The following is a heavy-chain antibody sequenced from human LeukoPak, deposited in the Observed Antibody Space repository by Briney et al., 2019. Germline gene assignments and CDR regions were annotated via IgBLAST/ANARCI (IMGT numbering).Heavy chain of an antibody. CDR1: GGSISSYY. CDR2: IYYSGST. Sequence: SETLSLTCTVSGGSISSYYWSWIRQPPGKGLEWIGYIYYSGSTNYNPSLKSRVTISVDTSKNQFSLKLSSVTAADTAVYYCARHKIAQYYDFWSGYLIWYFDLWGRGTLVTVSS. CDR3: ARHKIAQYYDFWSGYLIWYFDL. D-gene: IGHD3-3*01. J-gene: IGHJ2*01. V-gene: IGHV4-59*08.